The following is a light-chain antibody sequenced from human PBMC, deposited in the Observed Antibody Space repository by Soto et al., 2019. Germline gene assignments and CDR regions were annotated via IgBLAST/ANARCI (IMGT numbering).Light chain of an antibody. CDR2: GAS. Sequence: ETALTQSPGTLSLSPGERVTLSCRASQSVCSRCLAWYQQKPGQSPRLLIYGASSRATGIPDRFSGSGSGTDFTLTISSLEPEDCAVYYCQHYGTTPWTFGKGTNVGIK. CDR1: QSVCSRC. J-gene: IGKJ1*01. V-gene: IGKV3-20*01. CDR3: QHYGTTPWT.